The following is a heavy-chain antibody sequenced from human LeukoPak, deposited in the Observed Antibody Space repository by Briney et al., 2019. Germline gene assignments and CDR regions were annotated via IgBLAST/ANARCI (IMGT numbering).Heavy chain of an antibody. D-gene: IGHD3-10*01. V-gene: IGHV4-4*07. CDR2: VYPSGNT. CDR1: GGSFSNHF. CDR3: AREDSGSYYNFYYFYMDV. Sequence: SETLSLTCSVSGGSFSNHFWSWVRQPAGKGLEWIGRVYPSGNTNYNPSLKSRVTLSVDTSKTQFYLSLSSVTAADTAVYYCAREDSGSYYNFYYFYMDVWGKGTTVTVSS. J-gene: IGHJ6*03.